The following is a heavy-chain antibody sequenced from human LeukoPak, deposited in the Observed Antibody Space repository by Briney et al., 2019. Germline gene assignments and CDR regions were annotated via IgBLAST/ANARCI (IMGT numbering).Heavy chain of an antibody. CDR1: GGSISSSSYY. CDR2: IYYSGST. D-gene: IGHD3-16*02. V-gene: IGHV4-39*07. J-gene: IGHJ1*01. Sequence: KPSETLSLTCTVSGGSISSSSYYWGWIRQPPGKGLEWIGSIYYSGSTYYNPSLKSRVTISVDTSKNQFSLKLSSVTAADTAVYYCARPATVWGSYRYLYFQHWGQGTLVTVSS. CDR3: ARPATVWGSYRYLYFQH.